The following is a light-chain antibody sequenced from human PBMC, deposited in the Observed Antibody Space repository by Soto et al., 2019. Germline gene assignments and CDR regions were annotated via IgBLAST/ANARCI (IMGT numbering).Light chain of an antibody. CDR1: SSDVGRYNY. V-gene: IGLV2-11*01. J-gene: IGLJ1*01. CDR2: DVN. CDR3: QSYDNTLSARYV. Sequence: QSALTQPRSVSGSPGQSVTISCTGTSSDVGRYNYVSWYQQHPGKAPKLMVYDVNKRPSGVPDRFSGSKSGNTASLAISGLQAEDEADYYCQSYDNTLSARYVFGTGTKLTVL.